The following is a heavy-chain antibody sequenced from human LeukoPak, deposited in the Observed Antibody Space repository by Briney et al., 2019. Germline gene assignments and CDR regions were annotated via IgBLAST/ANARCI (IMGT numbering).Heavy chain of an antibody. CDR1: GDSVSSNSAA. CDR2: TYYRSKWYN. Sequence: SQTLSLTCAISGDSVSSNSAAWNWIRQSPSRGLEWLGRTYYRSKWYNDYAVSVKSRITINPDTSKNQFSLQLNAVTPEDTAVYYCAITYCGGDCYFPVGWFDPWGQGTLVTVST. J-gene: IGHJ5*02. V-gene: IGHV6-1*01. CDR3: AITYCGGDCYFPVGWFDP. D-gene: IGHD2-21*02.